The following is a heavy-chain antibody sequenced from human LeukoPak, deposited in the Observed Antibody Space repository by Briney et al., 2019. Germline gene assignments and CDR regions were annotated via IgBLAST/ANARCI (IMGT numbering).Heavy chain of an antibody. V-gene: IGHV3-15*01. CDR1: GFTFSNAW. J-gene: IGHJ4*02. CDR3: TTALRWEYSGFDY. Sequence: GGSLRLSCEASGFTFSNAWMTWVRQAPGKGLEWVGRIKSNTDGGTTDYAEPVKVRFTISRDDSKNMLYLQMNSLKTEDTAVYYCTTALRWEYSGFDYWGQGTLVTVSS. CDR2: IKSNTDGGTT. D-gene: IGHD3-10*01.